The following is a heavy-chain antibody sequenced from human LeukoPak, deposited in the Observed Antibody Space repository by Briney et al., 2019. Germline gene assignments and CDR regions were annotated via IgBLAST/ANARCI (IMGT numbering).Heavy chain of an antibody. CDR2: ISASGGNT. J-gene: IGHJ4*02. D-gene: IGHD6-25*01. Sequence: GGSLRLSCAASGFTFNNYGMNWVRQAPGKGLEWVTAISASGGNTYYADSVKGRFTISRDNAKDTLYLQMNSLRVEDTALYYCAKERASRLPFDYWGQGTLVTVSS. CDR1: GFTFNNYG. CDR3: AKERASRLPFDY. V-gene: IGHV3-23*01.